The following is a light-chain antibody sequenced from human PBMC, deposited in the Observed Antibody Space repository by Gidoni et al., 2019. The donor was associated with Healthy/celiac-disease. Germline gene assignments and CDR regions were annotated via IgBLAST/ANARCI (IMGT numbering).Light chain of an antibody. CDR3: QQYGSSTIT. CDR2: GAS. Sequence: VLTQSPGTLSLSPGERATLSCRASQSVSSSYLAWYQQKPGQAPRLLIYGASSRATGIPDRFSGSGSGTDFTLTISRLEPEDFAVYYCQQYGSSTITFGQGTRLEIK. CDR1: QSVSSSY. V-gene: IGKV3-20*01. J-gene: IGKJ5*01.